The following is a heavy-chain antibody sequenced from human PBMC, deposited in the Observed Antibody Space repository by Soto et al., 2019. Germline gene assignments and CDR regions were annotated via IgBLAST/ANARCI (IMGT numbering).Heavy chain of an antibody. CDR2: ISSSSSYI. CDR3: ARGPVEVTIFGVY. D-gene: IGHD3-3*01. Sequence: GGSLRLSCAAAGFTFSSYSMNSVRPSTGKGLEWVSSISSSSSYIYYADSVKGRFTISRDNAKNSLYLQMNSLRAEDTAVYYCARGPVEVTIFGVYWGQGTLVSVSS. V-gene: IGHV3-21*01. CDR1: GFTFSSYS. J-gene: IGHJ4*02.